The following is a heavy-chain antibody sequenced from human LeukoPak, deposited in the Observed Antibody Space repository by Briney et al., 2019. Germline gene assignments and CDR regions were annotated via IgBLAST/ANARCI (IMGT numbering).Heavy chain of an antibody. CDR3: ARNRLYSSGSGSPLWSDY. D-gene: IGHD3-10*01. CDR2: IYYSGST. Sequence: SETLSLTCSVSGDSVSTSSYYWGWIRQPPGKGLEWIGTIYYSGSTYYNPSLTSRVTISVDTSKNQFSLKLSSVTAADTAVYYCARNRLYSSGSGSPLWSDYWGQGTLVTVSS. CDR1: GDSVSTSSYY. J-gene: IGHJ4*02. V-gene: IGHV4-39*01.